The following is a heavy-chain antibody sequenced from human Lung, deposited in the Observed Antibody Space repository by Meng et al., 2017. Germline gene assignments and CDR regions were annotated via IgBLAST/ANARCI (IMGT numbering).Heavy chain of an antibody. J-gene: IGHJ6*02. CDR2: IYQSGST. Sequence: GSLRLSCAVSGYSITGSYNCGCIRQSPGKGLEWIGCIYQSGSTYYNPSLKSRVTMSADTSKNQFSLKLTSVTAADTAVYYCAGGAVVTLIFYHAMDVWGQGTMVTVSS. CDR1: GYSITGSYN. CDR3: AGGAVVTLIFYHAMDV. D-gene: IGHD2/OR15-2a*01. V-gene: IGHV4-38-2*01.